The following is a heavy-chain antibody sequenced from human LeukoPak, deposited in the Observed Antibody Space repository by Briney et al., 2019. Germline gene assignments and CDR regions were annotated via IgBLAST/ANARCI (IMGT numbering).Heavy chain of an antibody. CDR1: GFTFSSCA. J-gene: IGHJ5*02. Sequence: GGSLRLSCAASGFTFSSCAMHWVRKALGKGLEWVAVISYDGSNKYYADSVKGRFTISRDNSKNTLYLQMNSLRAEDTAVYYCARSNRLRNWFDPWGQGTLVTVSS. CDR3: ARSNRLRNWFDP. V-gene: IGHV3-30-3*01. D-gene: IGHD3-16*01. CDR2: ISYDGSNK.